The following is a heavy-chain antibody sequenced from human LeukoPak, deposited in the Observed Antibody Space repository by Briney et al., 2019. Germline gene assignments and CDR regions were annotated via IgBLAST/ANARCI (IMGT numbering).Heavy chain of an antibody. J-gene: IGHJ6*02. CDR3: ARSSSDYYYYYGMDV. CDR2: ISSSGSTI. D-gene: IGHD6-19*01. V-gene: IGHV3-48*03. CDR1: GFTFSSYE. Sequence: HSGGSLRLSCAASGFTFSSYEMNWVRQAPGKGLEWVSYISSSGSTIYYADSVKSRFTISRDNAKNSLYLQMNSLRAEDTAVYYCARSSSDYYYYYGMDVWGQGTTVTVSS.